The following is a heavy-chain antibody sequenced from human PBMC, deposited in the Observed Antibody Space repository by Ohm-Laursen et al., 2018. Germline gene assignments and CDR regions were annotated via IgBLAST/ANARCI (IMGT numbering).Heavy chain of an antibody. D-gene: IGHD1-26*01. Sequence: SLRFSCSASGFTFSSYSMNWVRQAPGKGLEWVSSISSSSSYIYYADSVKGRFTISRDNAKNSLYLQMNSLRAEDTAVYYCARDRANGGSHHDYWGQGTLVTVSS. CDR1: GFTFSSYS. CDR2: ISSSSSYI. CDR3: ARDRANGGSHHDY. V-gene: IGHV3-21*01. J-gene: IGHJ4*02.